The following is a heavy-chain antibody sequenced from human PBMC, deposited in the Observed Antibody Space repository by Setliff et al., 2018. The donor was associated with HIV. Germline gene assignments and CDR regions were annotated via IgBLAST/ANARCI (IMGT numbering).Heavy chain of an antibody. V-gene: IGHV4-31*03. Sequence: SETLSLTCTVSGGSISSGGYYWSWIRQNPGKGLEWIGYIHYSGSTYYNPSLKSRVIISVDTSKNQFSLSLSSVTAADTAVYYCATGLIMAPDYWGQGSLVTVSS. D-gene: IGHD2-8*01. CDR1: GGSISSGGYY. CDR2: IHYSGST. CDR3: ATGLIMAPDY. J-gene: IGHJ4*02.